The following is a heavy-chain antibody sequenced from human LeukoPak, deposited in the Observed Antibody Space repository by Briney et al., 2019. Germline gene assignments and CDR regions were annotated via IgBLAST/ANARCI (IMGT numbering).Heavy chain of an antibody. CDR1: GGSVSSYY. CDR2: IYYSGST. V-gene: IGHV4-59*02. D-gene: IGHD5-24*01. J-gene: IGHJ4*02. Sequence: KPSETLSLTCTVPGGSVSSYYWSWIRQPPGKGLEWIGYIYYSGSTQYNPSLKSRVTISIDMSKNQFSLKLSSVTAADTAVYYCAAQLAYFDYWGQGTLVTVSS. CDR3: AAQLAYFDY.